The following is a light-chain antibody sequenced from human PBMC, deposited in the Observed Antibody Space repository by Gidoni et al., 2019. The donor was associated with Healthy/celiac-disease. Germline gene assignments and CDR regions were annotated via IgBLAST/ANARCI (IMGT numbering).Light chain of an antibody. J-gene: IGKJ4*01. V-gene: IGKV1-33*01. CDR3: QQYDNLPS. Sequence: DIQMTQSPSSLSASVGDRVTSTCQASQDISNYLNWYQQKPGKAPKLLIYDASNLETGVPSRFSGSGSGTDFTFTISSLQPEDIATYYCQQYDNLPSFGGXTKVEIK. CDR2: DAS. CDR1: QDISNY.